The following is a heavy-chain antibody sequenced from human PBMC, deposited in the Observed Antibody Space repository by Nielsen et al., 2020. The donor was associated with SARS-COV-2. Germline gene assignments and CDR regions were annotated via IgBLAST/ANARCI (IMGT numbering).Heavy chain of an antibody. CDR3: KSEGN. V-gene: IGHV3-7*03. CDR2: IRPDGTGA. J-gene: IGHJ4*02. CDR1: GFTFSASW. Sequence: GGSLRLSCAASGFTFSASWMAWVRQAPGKGLEWLSNIRPDGTGANYVDSVKGRFTISRDNAKNLLYQQMGSLRADDTAVYFCKSEGNWGQGTLVTVSS.